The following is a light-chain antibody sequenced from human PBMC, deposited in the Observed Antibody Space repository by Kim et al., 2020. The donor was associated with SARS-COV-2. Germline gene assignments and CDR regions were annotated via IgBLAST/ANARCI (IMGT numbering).Light chain of an antibody. CDR3: QEYSTYPRT. J-gene: IGKJ1*01. Sequence: AAVGDGITSTCRASRSISIWLAWYQQKPRKAPKILSQKAATWGSGVPSMFSGSGSGTDFTLTIDNLQTDDFALYYCQEYSTYPRTFGHGTNVDI. CDR1: RSISIW. V-gene: IGKV1-5*03. CDR2: KAA.